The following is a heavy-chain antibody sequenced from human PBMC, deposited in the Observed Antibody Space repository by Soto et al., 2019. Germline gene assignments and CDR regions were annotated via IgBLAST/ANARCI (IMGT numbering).Heavy chain of an antibody. CDR2: ISSSSSYI. D-gene: IGHD2-15*01. Sequence: GGSLRLSCAASGFTFSSYSMNWVRQAPGKGLEWVSSISSSSSYIYYADSVKGRFTISRDNAKNSLYLQMNSLRAEDTAVYYCARDGGAVVVAATLGYWGQGTLVTVSS. J-gene: IGHJ4*02. V-gene: IGHV3-21*01. CDR1: GFTFSSYS. CDR3: ARDGGAVVVAATLGY.